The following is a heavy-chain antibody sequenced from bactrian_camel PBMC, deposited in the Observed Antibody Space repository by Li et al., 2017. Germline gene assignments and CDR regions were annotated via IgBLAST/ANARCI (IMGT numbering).Heavy chain of an antibody. D-gene: IGHD4*01. CDR2: IYSDGSDT. V-gene: IGHV3S6*01. J-gene: IGHJ4*01. CDR1: GFIFSNYY. CDR3: AKDLFTDYAR. Sequence: QLVESGGELVQPGRSLRLSCAASGFIFSNYYLTWVRQAPGKGLEWVSSIYSDGSDTYYSDSVKGRFTISRDNTKNILYLQMNSLKSEDTALYYCAKDLFTDYARWGQGTQVTVS.